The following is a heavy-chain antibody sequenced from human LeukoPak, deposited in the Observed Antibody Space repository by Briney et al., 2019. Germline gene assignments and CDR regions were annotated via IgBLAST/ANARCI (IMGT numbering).Heavy chain of an antibody. J-gene: IGHJ6*02. CDR2: IYYSGST. Sequence: PSETLSLTCTVSGGSISSYYWSWIRQPPGKGLEWIGHIYYSGSTNYNPSLKSRVTISVDTSKNQFSLKLSSVTAADTAVYYCARTPINSYGYDYYYGMDVWGQGTTVTVSS. CDR1: GGSISSYY. D-gene: IGHD5-18*01. CDR3: ARTPINSYGYDYYYGMDV. V-gene: IGHV4-59*08.